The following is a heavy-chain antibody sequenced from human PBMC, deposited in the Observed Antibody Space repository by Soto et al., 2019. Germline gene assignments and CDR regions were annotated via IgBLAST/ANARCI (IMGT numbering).Heavy chain of an antibody. J-gene: IGHJ2*01. D-gene: IGHD4-17*01. Sequence: QGHLQQWGAGLLKPSETLSLTCAVYGGSFSDYYWSWVRQPPGKGLEWIAEINYSGSTRYNPSLMSRSTISSATYTNEVSLNLSSVTAADTAVYYCVIYADSGWHFNPWGRGTLVTVSS. V-gene: IGHV4-34*01. CDR1: GGSFSDYY. CDR2: INYSGST. CDR3: VIYADSGWHFNP.